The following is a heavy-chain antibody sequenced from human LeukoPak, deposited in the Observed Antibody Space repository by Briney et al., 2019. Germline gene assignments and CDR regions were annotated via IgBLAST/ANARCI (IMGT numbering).Heavy chain of an antibody. V-gene: IGHV1-58*01. CDR1: GFTFTSSA. D-gene: IGHD3-10*01. CDR3: AADPLNYYGSGSPFDY. J-gene: IGHJ4*02. CDR2: IVVGSGNT. Sequence: SVKVSCKASGFTFTSSAVQWVRQARGQRLEWIGWIVVGSGNTNYAQKFQERVTITRDMSTSTAYMELSSLRSEDTAVYYCAADPLNYYGSGSPFDYWGQGTLVTVSS.